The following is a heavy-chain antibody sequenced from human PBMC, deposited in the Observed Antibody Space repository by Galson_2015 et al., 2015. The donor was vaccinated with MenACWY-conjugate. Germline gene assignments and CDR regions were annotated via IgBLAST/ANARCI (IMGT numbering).Heavy chain of an antibody. Sequence: SLRLSCAVSGFTFSDYAMSWVRQAPGKGLEWVSCISGSGGSTYYADSVKGRFTMSRDNSKNTLYLEMISLRGEDTAVYYCARVYSGSPDYGMDVWGQGTTVTVSS. D-gene: IGHD1-26*01. CDR1: GFTFSDYA. CDR3: ARVYSGSPDYGMDV. J-gene: IGHJ6*02. V-gene: IGHV3-23*01. CDR2: ISGSGGST.